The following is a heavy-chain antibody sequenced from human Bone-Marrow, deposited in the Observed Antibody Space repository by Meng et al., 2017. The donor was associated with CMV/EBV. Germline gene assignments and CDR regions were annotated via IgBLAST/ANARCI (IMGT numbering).Heavy chain of an antibody. CDR1: GFTYDDFG. CDR2: IDWSGGRT. J-gene: IGHJ4*02. D-gene: IGHD2-2*01. V-gene: IGHV3-20*04. CDR3: AKDRYCSSISCYGGFDY. Sequence: EPLSLTCAASGFTYDDFGMTWVRQTPGKGLEWVAGIDWSGGRTGYADSVKGRFTISRDNAKNSLYLQMNSLRAEDTALYYCAKDRYCSSISCYGGFDYWGQGTLVTVSS.